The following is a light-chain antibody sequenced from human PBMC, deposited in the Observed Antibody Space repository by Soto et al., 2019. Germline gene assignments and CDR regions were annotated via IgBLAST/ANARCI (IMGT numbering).Light chain of an antibody. J-gene: IGKJ1*01. CDR1: QSLLHINGYNY. V-gene: IGKV2-28*01. CDR2: LDS. Sequence: DIVVTQSPLSLPVTPGERASISCRSSQSLLHINGYNYLDWYLQKPGQSPQILIYLDSNRASGVPDRFSGSGSGTDFKLKISRVEAEDFGVYYCQKSYSTPWTCGQGTKVDIK. CDR3: QKSYSTPWT.